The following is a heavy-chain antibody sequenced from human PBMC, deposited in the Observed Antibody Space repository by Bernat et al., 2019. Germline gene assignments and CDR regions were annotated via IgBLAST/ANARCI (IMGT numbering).Heavy chain of an antibody. Sequence: QVQLQESGPGLVKPSQTLSLTCTVSGGSISSGGYYWSWIRQHPGKGLEWIGYIYYSGSTYYNPSLKSRVTISVDTSKNQFSLKLSSVTAADTAVYYCAREAPRTWAAMVTYFQHWGQGTLVTVSS. CDR3: AREAPRTWAAMVTYFQH. CDR1: GGSISSGGYY. V-gene: IGHV4-31*03. CDR2: IYYSGST. D-gene: IGHD5-18*01. J-gene: IGHJ1*01.